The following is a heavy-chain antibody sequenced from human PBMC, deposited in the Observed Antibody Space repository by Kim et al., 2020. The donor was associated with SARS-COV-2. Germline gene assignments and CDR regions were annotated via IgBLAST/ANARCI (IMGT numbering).Heavy chain of an antibody. J-gene: IGHJ5*02. V-gene: IGHV4-39*01. CDR1: GGSISSSSYY. CDR2: IYYSGST. D-gene: IGHD2-21*01. Sequence: SETLSLTCTVSGGSISSSSYYWGWIRQPPGKGLEWIGSIYYSGSTYYNPSLKSRVTISVDTSKNQFSLKLSSVTAADTAVYYCARHAVVVIAIHAMGWFDPWGQGTLVTVSS. CDR3: ARHAVVVIAIHAMGWFDP.